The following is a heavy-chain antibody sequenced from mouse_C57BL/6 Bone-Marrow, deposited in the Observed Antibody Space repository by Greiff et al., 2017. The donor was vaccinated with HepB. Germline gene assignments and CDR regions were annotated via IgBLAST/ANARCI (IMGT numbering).Heavy chain of an antibody. V-gene: IGHV3-6*01. J-gene: IGHJ3*01. Sequence: DVKLQESGPGLVKPSQSLSLTCSVTGYSITSGYYWNWIRQFPGNKLEWMGYISYDGSNNYNPSLKNRISITRDTSKNQFFLKLNSVTTEDTATYYCARDDYDVWFAYWGQGTLVTVSA. CDR3: ARDDYDVWFAY. CDR1: GYSITSGYY. D-gene: IGHD2-4*01. CDR2: ISYDGSN.